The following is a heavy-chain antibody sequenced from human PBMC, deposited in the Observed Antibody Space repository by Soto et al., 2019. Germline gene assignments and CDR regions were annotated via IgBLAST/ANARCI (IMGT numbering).Heavy chain of an antibody. J-gene: IGHJ4*02. Sequence: GESLKISCKGSGYSFAGYWITWVRQKPGKGLEWMGRIDPSDSQTYYSPSFRGHVTISVTKSITTVFLQWSSLRASDTAMYYCARQIYDSDTGPNFQYYFDSWDQGTPVTVSS. D-gene: IGHD3-22*01. CDR1: GYSFAGYW. CDR2: IDPSDSQT. V-gene: IGHV5-10-1*01. CDR3: ARQIYDSDTGPNFQYYFDS.